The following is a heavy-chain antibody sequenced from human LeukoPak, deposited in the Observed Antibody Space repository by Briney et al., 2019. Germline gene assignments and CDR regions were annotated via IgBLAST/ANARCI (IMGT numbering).Heavy chain of an antibody. V-gene: IGHV3-7*01. CDR2: IREDGSEK. D-gene: IGHD2-21*02. CDR1: GFSISKYW. J-gene: IGHJ4*02. Sequence: GGSLRLSCVASGFSISKYWMSWVRQAPGKGLEWVANIREDGSEKKYVDSVKGRFTISRDNAKNSLDLQMSSLRAEDTAMYYCARLAVVTSNPAPYYFDLWGQGTLVTVSP. CDR3: ARLAVVTSNPAPYYFDL.